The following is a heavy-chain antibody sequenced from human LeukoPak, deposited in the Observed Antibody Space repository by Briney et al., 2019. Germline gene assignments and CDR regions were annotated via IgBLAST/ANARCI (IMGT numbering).Heavy chain of an antibody. Sequence: SQTLSLTCTVSGGSMSDYYWSWIRQPPGKGLEWIGYIYSTGSTNYNPSLKSRVTISVDTSKNQFFLKLSSVTAADTALYYCARDYTMTHAFDIWGQGTLVTVSS. D-gene: IGHD3-22*01. CDR1: GGSMSDYY. CDR3: ARDYTMTHAFDI. V-gene: IGHV4-59*01. J-gene: IGHJ3*02. CDR2: IYSTGST.